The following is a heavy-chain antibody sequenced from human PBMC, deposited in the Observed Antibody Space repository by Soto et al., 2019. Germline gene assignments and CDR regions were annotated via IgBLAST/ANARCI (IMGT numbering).Heavy chain of an antibody. CDR1: GSTFTSMP. D-gene: IGHD6-13*01. J-gene: IGHJ5*02. V-gene: IGHV3-23*01. Sequence: EVQLLESGGGLVQPGGPLSPPFEASGSTFTSMPLTWFAQAPGKGREWVPALGGMGGSTNYADSVKGRFTISRDNSKNTLYLQMNSLRAEDTAVYYCAKDYRKQQPWHQLRRPEQFDPWGQGTLVTVSS. CDR2: LGGMGGST. CDR3: AKDYRKQQPWHQLRRPEQFDP.